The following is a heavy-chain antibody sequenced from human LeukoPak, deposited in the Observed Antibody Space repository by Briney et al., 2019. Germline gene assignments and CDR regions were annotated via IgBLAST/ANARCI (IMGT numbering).Heavy chain of an antibody. J-gene: IGHJ4*02. CDR1: GGSISSYY. CDR3: ARASRGPDSSGYYLDY. D-gene: IGHD3-22*01. CDR2: IYTSGST. V-gene: IGHV4-4*07. Sequence: SSETLSLTCTVSGGSISSYYWSWIRQPAGKGLEWIGRIYTSGSTNYNPSLKSRVTMSVDTSKNPFSLKLSSVTAAATAVYYCARASRGPDSSGYYLDYWGQGTLVTVSS.